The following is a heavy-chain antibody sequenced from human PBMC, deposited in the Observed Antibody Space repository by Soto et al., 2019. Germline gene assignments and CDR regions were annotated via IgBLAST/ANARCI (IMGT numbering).Heavy chain of an antibody. D-gene: IGHD1-1*01. CDR1: GGSISRSTYY. CDR2: IYYSGST. Sequence: QLQLQESGPGLVKPSETLSLTCTVSGGSISRSTYYWGWIRQPPGKGLEWIGSIYYSGSTYYNSSLKSRVTIPVDTSKNQFSLKLTSVTAADTAVYYCVRSRSGTIDYWGQGTLVTVSS. J-gene: IGHJ4*02. V-gene: IGHV4-39*01. CDR3: VRSRSGTIDY.